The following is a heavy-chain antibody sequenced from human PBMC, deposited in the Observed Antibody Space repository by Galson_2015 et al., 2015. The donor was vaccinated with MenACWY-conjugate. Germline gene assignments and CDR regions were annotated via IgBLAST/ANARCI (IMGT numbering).Heavy chain of an antibody. CDR1: GFTFTTYW. Sequence: SLRLSCAASGFTFTTYWMHWVRQAPGKGLVWVSRINSDGSTTSYAVSVKGRFPISRDNSNNTLHLEMNTLRAEDTAVYYFVRERGPFDAFDIWGQGTMVTVSS. D-gene: IGHD3-10*01. J-gene: IGHJ3*02. V-gene: IGHV3-74*01. CDR3: VRERGPFDAFDI. CDR2: INSDGSTT.